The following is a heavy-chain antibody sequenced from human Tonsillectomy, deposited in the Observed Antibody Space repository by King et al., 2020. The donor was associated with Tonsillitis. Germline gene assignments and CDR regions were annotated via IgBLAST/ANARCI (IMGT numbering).Heavy chain of an antibody. CDR3: AKDTTTPIIGSRGLGN. CDR1: GFTFDDYA. Sequence: VQLVESGGGLVQPGRSLRLSCAASGFTFDDYAMHWVRQAPGKGLEWVSGISWNSGSIGYADSVKGRFTISRDNAKNSLYLQMNSLRAEDTALYYCAKDTTTPIIGSRGLGNWGQGTLVTVSS. J-gene: IGHJ4*02. CDR2: ISWNSGSI. V-gene: IGHV3-9*01. D-gene: IGHD1-14*01.